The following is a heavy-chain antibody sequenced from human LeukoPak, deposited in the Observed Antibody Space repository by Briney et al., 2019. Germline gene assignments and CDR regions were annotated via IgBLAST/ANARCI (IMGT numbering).Heavy chain of an antibody. Sequence: GGSLRLSCTVSGFTLSSYEMSWIRQAPGKGLEWVSSIDYDGGSGHYADSVKGRFTISRDNSNNTLFLRLNSLRGEDTAVYYCTRNSGWYGLSWGQGTLVTVSS. CDR3: TRNSGWYGLS. J-gene: IGHJ1*01. D-gene: IGHD6-19*01. V-gene: IGHV3-23*01. CDR2: IDYDGGSG. CDR1: GFTLSSYE.